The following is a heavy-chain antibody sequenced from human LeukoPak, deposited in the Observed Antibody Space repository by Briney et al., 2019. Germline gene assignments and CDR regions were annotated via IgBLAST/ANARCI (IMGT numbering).Heavy chain of an antibody. J-gene: IGHJ4*02. CDR3: ARVRVRVVGPPSYYFDY. CDR2: IYYSGST. Sequence: SETLSLTCTVSGGSISSSSYYWGWIRQPPGKGLEWIGSIYYSGSTYYNPSLKSRVTISVDTSKNQFSLKLSSVTAADTAVYYCARVRVRVVGPPSYYFDYWGQGTLVTVSS. V-gene: IGHV4-39*07. CDR1: GGSISSSSYY. D-gene: IGHD1-26*01.